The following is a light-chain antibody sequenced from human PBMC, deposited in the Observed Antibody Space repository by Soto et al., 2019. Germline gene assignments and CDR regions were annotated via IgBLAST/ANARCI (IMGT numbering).Light chain of an antibody. CDR3: QQYYMTPLT. Sequence: DIVMTQSPDSLAVSLGERATINCKSSQSVFYSSNNENYLAWYQQKPGQPPKLRIYWASTRASGVPDRFSGSGSGTDFSLTISSLQSEDVAVFYCQQYYMTPLTFGGGTKVEIK. CDR2: WAS. V-gene: IGKV4-1*01. CDR1: QSVFYSSNNENY. J-gene: IGKJ4*01.